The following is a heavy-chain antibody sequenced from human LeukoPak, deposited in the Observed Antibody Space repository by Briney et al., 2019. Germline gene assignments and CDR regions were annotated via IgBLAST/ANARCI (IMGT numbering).Heavy chain of an antibody. Sequence: PSETLSLTCAVYGGSFSGYYWSWIRQPPGKGLEWIGEINHSGSTNHNPSLKSRVTISVDTSKNQFSLKLSSVTAADTAVYYCARDSWNSRYYYYMDVWGKGTTVTVSS. D-gene: IGHD1-7*01. V-gene: IGHV4-34*01. CDR1: GGSFSGYY. CDR2: INHSGST. CDR3: ARDSWNSRYYYYMDV. J-gene: IGHJ6*03.